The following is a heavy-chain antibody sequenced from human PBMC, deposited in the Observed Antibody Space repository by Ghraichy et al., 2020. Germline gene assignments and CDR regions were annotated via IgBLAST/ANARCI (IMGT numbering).Heavy chain of an antibody. D-gene: IGHD3-16*02. J-gene: IGHJ2*01. CDR3: ASRDDYVWGSYRPEPWYFDL. CDR1: GYTFTGYY. V-gene: IGHV1-2*02. CDR2: INPNSGGT. Sequence: ASVKVSCKASGYTFTGYYMHWVRQAPGQGLEWMGWINPNSGGTNYAQKFQGRVTMTRDTSISTAYMELSRLRSDDTAVYYCASRDDYVWGSYRPEPWYFDLWGRGTLVTVSS.